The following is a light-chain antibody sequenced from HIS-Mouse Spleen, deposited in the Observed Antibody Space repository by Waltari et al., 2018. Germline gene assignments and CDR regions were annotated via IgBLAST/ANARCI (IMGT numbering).Light chain of an antibody. CDR2: DAS. CDR3: QQFNSYPYT. V-gene: IGKV1-13*02. Sequence: AIQLTQSPSSLSASVGDRVTITCRASQGISSALAWYQQKPGKGPKLLSYDASSLESGVPSRFGGSGSGTDFTLTISSLQPEDFATYYCQQFNSYPYTFGQGTKLEIK. J-gene: IGKJ2*01. CDR1: QGISSA.